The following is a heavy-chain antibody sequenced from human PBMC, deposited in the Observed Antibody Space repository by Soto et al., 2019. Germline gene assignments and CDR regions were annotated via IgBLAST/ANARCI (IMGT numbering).Heavy chain of an antibody. V-gene: IGHV1-18*01. CDR3: ARVIAAAGTGGFGP. CDR2: ISAYNGNT. D-gene: IGHD6-13*01. J-gene: IGHJ5*02. Sequence: QVQLVQSGAEVKKPGASVKVSCKASGYTFTSYGISWVRQAPGQGLEWMGWISAYNGNTNYAQKLQGRVTMTTDTSTSSAYKELRRLRSDDTAVYYCARVIAAAGTGGFGPWGQGSLVTVSS. CDR1: GYTFTSYG.